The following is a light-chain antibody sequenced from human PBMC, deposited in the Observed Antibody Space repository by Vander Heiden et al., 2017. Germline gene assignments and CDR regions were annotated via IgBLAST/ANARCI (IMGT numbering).Light chain of an antibody. Sequence: EIVLTQSPATLSLSPGERATLTCRASQSVSSYLAWYQQKPGQAPRLPIFDASNRATGIPARFSVSGSGTDFTLTISSLEPEDFALYHCQQRSNWPLTFGGGTKVEIK. CDR3: QQRSNWPLT. V-gene: IGKV3-11*01. CDR1: QSVSSY. CDR2: DAS. J-gene: IGKJ4*01.